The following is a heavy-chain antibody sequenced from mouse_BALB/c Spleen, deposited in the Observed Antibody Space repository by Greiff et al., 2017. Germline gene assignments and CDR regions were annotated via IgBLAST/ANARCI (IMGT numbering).Heavy chain of an antibody. CDR3: ARTRYDKVYFDY. D-gene: IGHD2-14*01. CDR1: GFSLTSYG. Sequence: QVQLKESGPGLVQPSQSLSITCTVSGFSLTSYGVHWVRQSPGKGLEWLGVIWSGGSTDYNAAFISRLSISKDNSKSQVFFKMNSLQANDTAIYYCARTRYDKVYFDYWGQGTTLTVSS. J-gene: IGHJ2*01. CDR2: IWSGGST. V-gene: IGHV2-2*02.